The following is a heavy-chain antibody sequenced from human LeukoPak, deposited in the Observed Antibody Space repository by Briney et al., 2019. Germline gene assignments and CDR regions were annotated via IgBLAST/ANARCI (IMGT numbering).Heavy chain of an antibody. Sequence: SETLSLTCAVYGGSFSGYYWSWIRQPPGKGLEWIREINHSGSTNYNPSLKSRVTISVDTSKNQFSLKLSSVTAADTAVYYCARAGLGVVVIDYWGQGTLVTVSS. CDR2: INHSGST. V-gene: IGHV4-34*01. CDR3: ARAGLGVVVIDY. J-gene: IGHJ4*02. D-gene: IGHD2-15*01. CDR1: GGSFSGYY.